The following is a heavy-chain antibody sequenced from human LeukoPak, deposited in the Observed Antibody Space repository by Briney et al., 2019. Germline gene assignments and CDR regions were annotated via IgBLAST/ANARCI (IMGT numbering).Heavy chain of an antibody. V-gene: IGHV4-39*07. CDR1: GGSITSSNYF. J-gene: IGHJ4*02. Sequence: PSETLSLTCTVSGGSITSSNYFWGWIRQSPGKRLERIGSIYYSGSTYYNPSLKSRVTISVETSKIQFSLKLSSVTAADSAVYYCARDSCSSTSCRRKFDNWGQGTLVTVSS. D-gene: IGHD2-2*01. CDR3: ARDSCSSTSCRRKFDN. CDR2: IYYSGST.